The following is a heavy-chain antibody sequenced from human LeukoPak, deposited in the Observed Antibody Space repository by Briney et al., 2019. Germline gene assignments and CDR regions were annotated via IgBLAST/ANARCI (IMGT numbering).Heavy chain of an antibody. D-gene: IGHD3-22*01. CDR2: INPSVGST. CDR1: VYTFTSYD. V-gene: IGHV1-46*01. CDR3: ARTSPGYYDSSGYGY. Sequence: GASLKLSCKASVYTFTSYDMHWVRQAPGQGLEGRGIINPSVGSTSYAQKFQGRVTMTRHMSTSTVYMALSSLRSEDTAVYYCARTSPGYYDSSGYGYWGQGTLVTVSS. J-gene: IGHJ4*02.